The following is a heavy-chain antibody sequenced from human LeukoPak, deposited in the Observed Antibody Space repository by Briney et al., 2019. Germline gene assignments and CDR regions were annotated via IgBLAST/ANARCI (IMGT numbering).Heavy chain of an antibody. CDR2: IIPILGIA. D-gene: IGHD6-19*01. Sequence: ASVKVSCKASGGTFSSYAISWVRQAPGQGLEWVGRIIPILGIANYAQKFQGRVTITADKSTSTAHMELSSLRSEDTAVYYCARDRSSGWYSWSPYYYYGMDVWGQGTTVTVSS. CDR3: ARDRSSGWYSWSPYYYYGMDV. CDR1: GGTFSSYA. J-gene: IGHJ6*02. V-gene: IGHV1-69*04.